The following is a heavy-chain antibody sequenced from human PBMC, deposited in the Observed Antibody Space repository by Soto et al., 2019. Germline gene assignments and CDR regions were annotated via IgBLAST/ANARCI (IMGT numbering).Heavy chain of an antibody. J-gene: IGHJ5*02. CDR1: CGSFSGFY. CDR2: INHSGST. CDR3: ARGGDRRSSDP. V-gene: IGHV4-34*01. D-gene: IGHD3-10*01. Sequence: SETLSLTCAAYCGSFSGFYWSWIRQPPGKGLEWIGEINHSGSTNYNPSLKSRVTISVDTSKNQFSLKLSSVTAADTAVYYCARGGDRRSSDPWGQGTLVTVSS.